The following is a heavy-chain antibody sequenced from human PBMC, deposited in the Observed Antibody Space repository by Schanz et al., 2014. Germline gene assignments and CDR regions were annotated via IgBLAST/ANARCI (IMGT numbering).Heavy chain of an antibody. CDR1: GYTFSSYG. D-gene: IGHD6-13*01. CDR3: ARDRQNIASPATGFDS. Sequence: QVQLVQSGAEVKKPGASVKVSCKASGYTFSSYGISWVRQAPGQGLEWMGRINPNTGGTNFAQKFQGRVTMTRDTSITTAYMDLSGLTSDDTAVYYCARDRQNIASPATGFDSWGQGTLVTVSS. CDR2: INPNTGGT. J-gene: IGHJ4*02. V-gene: IGHV1-2*06.